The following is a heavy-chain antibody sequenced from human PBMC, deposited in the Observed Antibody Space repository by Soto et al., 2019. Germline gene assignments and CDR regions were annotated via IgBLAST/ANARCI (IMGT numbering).Heavy chain of an antibody. CDR1: GGSISSNIYD. V-gene: IGHV4-39*01. J-gene: IGHJ4*01. Sequence: PSETLSLTCTVSGGSISSNIYDWGWIRQPPGKGLEWIGSIYYSGTTYYNPSLKSRVTISVDTSKNQFALKLTSVSAAATAVSTCARQKLTGLFDYWG. D-gene: IGHD1-1*01. CDR2: IYYSGTT. CDR3: ARQKLTGLFDY.